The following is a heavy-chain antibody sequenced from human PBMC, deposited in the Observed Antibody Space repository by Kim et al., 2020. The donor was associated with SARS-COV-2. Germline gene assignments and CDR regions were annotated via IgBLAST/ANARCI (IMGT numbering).Heavy chain of an antibody. CDR1: GFTFSDYY. V-gene: IGHV3-11*05. J-gene: IGHJ4*01. Sequence: GGSLRLSCAASGFTFSDYYMSWIRQAPGKGLEWVSYISSSIDYTNYADSLKGRFTISRDNAKNSLYLQMNSLRADDTAVYYCARDSLGSSRWYCFDYWG. CDR3: ARDSLGSSRWYCFDY. CDR2: ISSSIDYT. D-gene: IGHD6-13*01.